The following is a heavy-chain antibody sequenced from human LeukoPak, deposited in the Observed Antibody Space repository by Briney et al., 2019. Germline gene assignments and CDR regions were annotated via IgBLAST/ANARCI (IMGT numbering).Heavy chain of an antibody. CDR2: IKQDGSEK. Sequence: QAGGSLRLSCAASGFTFSSYWMSWVRQAPGKGLEWVANIKQDGSEKYYVDSVKGRFTISRDNAKNSLYLQMNSLRAEDTAVYYCARPCESGSYYVDAFDIWGQGTMVTVSS. D-gene: IGHD1-26*01. CDR3: ARPCESGSYYVDAFDI. J-gene: IGHJ3*02. CDR1: GFTFSSYW. V-gene: IGHV3-7*01.